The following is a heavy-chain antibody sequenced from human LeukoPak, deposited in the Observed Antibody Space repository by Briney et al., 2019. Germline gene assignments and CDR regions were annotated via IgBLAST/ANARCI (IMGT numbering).Heavy chain of an antibody. Sequence: SVKVSCKASGGTFSSYAISWVRQAPGQGLEWMGRIIPILGIANYAQKFQGRVTITADKSTSTAYMELSSLRSEDTAVYYCARDTGYSSSWSRNNWFDPWGQGTLVTVSS. D-gene: IGHD6-13*01. J-gene: IGHJ5*02. CDR2: IIPILGIA. CDR3: ARDTGYSSSWSRNNWFDP. V-gene: IGHV1-69*04. CDR1: GGTFSSYA.